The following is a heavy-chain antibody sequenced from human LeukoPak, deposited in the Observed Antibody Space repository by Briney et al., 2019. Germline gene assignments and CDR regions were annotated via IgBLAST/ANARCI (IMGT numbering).Heavy chain of an antibody. CDR3: ARGITMIVVVGDAFDI. D-gene: IGHD3-22*01. V-gene: IGHV3-20*04. J-gene: IGHJ3*02. Sequence: PGGSLRLSCAVSGFTVSTNYMSWVRQAPGKGLEWVSGINWNGGSTGYADSVKGRFTISRDNAKNSLYLQMNSLRAEDTALYYCARGITMIVVVGDAFDIWGQGTMVTVSS. CDR1: GFTVSTNY. CDR2: INWNGGST.